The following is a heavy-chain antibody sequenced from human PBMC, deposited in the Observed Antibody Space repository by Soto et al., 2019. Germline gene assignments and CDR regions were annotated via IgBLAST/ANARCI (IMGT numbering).Heavy chain of an antibody. D-gene: IGHD2-2*01. V-gene: IGHV4-34*01. J-gene: IGHJ6*02. CDR1: GGSFIGYY. CDR3: ARLGYCSSTSCYTYYYYGMDV. CDR2: INHSGST. Sequence: SETLSLTCAVYGGSFIGYYWSWIRQPPGKGLEWIGEINHSGSTNYNPSLKSRVTISVDTSKNQFSLKLSSVTAADTAVYYCARLGYCSSTSCYTYYYYGMDVWGQGTTVTVS.